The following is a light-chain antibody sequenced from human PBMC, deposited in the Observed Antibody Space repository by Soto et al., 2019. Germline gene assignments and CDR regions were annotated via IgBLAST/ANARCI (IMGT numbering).Light chain of an antibody. CDR1: QSVLYSSNNKNY. J-gene: IGKJ5*01. V-gene: IGKV4-1*01. CDR3: QQYLSTPSIT. Sequence: DIVMTQSPDSLAVSLGERATINCKSSQSVLYSSNNKNYLAWYQQKPGQPPKVLIYWASTRESGVPDRFSGSGSGTDFTLTISALQAGDVAVYFCQQYLSTPSITFGQGTRLEIK. CDR2: WAS.